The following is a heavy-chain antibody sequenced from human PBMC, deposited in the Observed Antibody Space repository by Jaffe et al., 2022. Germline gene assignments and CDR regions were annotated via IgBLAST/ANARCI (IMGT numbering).Heavy chain of an antibody. CDR2: IYYSGST. CDR3: ARGRSRPPGSEVWFDP. V-gene: IGHV4-59*01. CDR1: GGPISTYY. J-gene: IGHJ5*02. Sequence: QVLLQESGPGLVKPSETLSLMCTVSGGPISTYYWSWIRQPPGKGLEWIGYIYYSGSTNFNPSLKSRVTISVDTSKNQFSLKVNSVTAADTAFYYCARGRSRPPGSEVWFDPWGQGTLVTVSS. D-gene: IGHD6-19*01.